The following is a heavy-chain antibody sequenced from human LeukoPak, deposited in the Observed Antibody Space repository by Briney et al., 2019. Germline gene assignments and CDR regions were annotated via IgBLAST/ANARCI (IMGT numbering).Heavy chain of an antibody. D-gene: IGHD3-16*01. CDR2: IYYSGST. J-gene: IGHJ3*02. CDR1: GGSISSYY. V-gene: IGHV4-59*01. Sequence: SETLSLTCTVSGGSISSYYWSWIWQPPGKGLEWIGYIYYSGSTNYNPSLKSRVAISVDTSKNQFSLKLSSVTAADTAVYYCAGGRTRAFDIWGQGTMVTVSS. CDR3: AGGRTRAFDI.